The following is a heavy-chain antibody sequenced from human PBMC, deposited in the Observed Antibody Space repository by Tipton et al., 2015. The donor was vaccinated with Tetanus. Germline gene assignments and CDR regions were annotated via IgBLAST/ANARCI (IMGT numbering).Heavy chain of an antibody. CDR1: GASFSDYY. V-gene: IGHV4-34*01. D-gene: IGHD4-11*01. CDR2: INHSGST. CDR3: ARLASYSNHLDA. J-gene: IGHJ4*02. Sequence: TLSLTCAVYGASFSDYYWSWIRQAPGKGLEWIGEINHSGSTNHNPSLKSRVTLSVDTSNNQFSLKLNSVTAADTAVYYCARLASYSNHLDAWGQGALVTVSS.